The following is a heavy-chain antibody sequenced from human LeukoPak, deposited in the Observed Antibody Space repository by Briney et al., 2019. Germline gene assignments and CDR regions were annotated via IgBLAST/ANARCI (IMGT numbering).Heavy chain of an antibody. CDR2: IYSGGST. V-gene: IGHV3-53*01. CDR1: GFTVSSNY. Sequence: GGSLRLSCAASGFTVSSNYMSWVRQAPGKGLEWVSVIYSGGSTYYADSVKGRFTISRDNSKNTLYLQMNSLRAEDTAVYYCARVGGADILTGYDYWGQGTLVTVSS. CDR3: ARVGGADILTGYDY. J-gene: IGHJ4*02. D-gene: IGHD3-9*01.